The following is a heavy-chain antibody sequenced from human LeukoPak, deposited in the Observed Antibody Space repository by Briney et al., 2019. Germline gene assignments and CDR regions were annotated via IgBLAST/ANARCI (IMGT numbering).Heavy chain of an antibody. J-gene: IGHJ6*03. CDR1: GGSISSSSYY. D-gene: IGHD3-9*01. V-gene: IGHV4-39*07. Sequence: SETLSLTCTVSGGSISSSSYYWGWIRQPPGKGLEWIGSIYYSGSTYYNLSLKSRVTISVDTSKNQFSLKLSSVTAADTAVYYCASLSYYYYYMDVWGKGTTVTVSS. CDR3: ASLSYYYYYMDV. CDR2: IYYSGST.